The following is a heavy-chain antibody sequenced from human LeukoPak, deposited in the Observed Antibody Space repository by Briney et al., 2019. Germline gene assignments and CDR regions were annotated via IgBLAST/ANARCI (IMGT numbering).Heavy chain of an antibody. D-gene: IGHD3-10*01. CDR3: ARRLVARNYGSGRKPQLYYFDH. J-gene: IGHJ4*02. CDR1: GGSISSSSYY. V-gene: IGHV4-39*07. Sequence: SETLSLTCTVSGGSISSSSYYWDWIRQPPGKGLEWIASIYYTGSTYYNPSLKSRVTISVDTSKNQFSLKLSSVTAADTAVYYCARRLVARNYGSGRKPQLYYFDHWGQGTLVTVSS. CDR2: IYYTGST.